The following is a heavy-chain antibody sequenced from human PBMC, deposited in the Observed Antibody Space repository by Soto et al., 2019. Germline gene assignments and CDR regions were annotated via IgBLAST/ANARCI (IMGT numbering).Heavy chain of an antibody. V-gene: IGHV4-59*02. J-gene: IGHJ4*02. CDR3: ARRYCITTSCSLDY. D-gene: IGHD2-2*01. CDR1: GCSVSSNY. Sequence: HSETLSLSCTVCGCSVSSNYWSWIRQPPGQGLEWIGYISYSGNTNYNPSLKSRVTISVDTSKNHFSLKLSSVTAADTAVYFCARRYCITTSCSLDYWGQGTLVTVSS. CDR2: ISYSGNT.